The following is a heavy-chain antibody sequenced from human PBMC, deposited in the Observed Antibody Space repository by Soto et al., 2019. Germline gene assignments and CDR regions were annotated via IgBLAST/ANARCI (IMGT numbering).Heavy chain of an antibody. V-gene: IGHV1-18*04. CDR1: GYTFTSYG. D-gene: IGHD3-9*01. Sequence: ASVKVSCKASGYTFTSYGISWVRQAPGQGLEWMGWISAYNGNTNYAQKLQGRVTMTTDTSTSTAYMELRSLRSDDTAVYYCARDAAPDVLRYFDWLSIYGMDVWGQGTTVTVSS. CDR3: ARDAAPDVLRYFDWLSIYGMDV. J-gene: IGHJ6*02. CDR2: ISAYNGNT.